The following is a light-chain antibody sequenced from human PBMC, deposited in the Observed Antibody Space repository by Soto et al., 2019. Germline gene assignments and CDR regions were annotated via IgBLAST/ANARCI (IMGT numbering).Light chain of an antibody. J-gene: IGKJ5*01. CDR3: QQYSNWPPAIT. CDR1: ETISTN. CDR2: GSS. V-gene: IGKV3-15*01. Sequence: EIVLTQSPATLSVSPGERATLSCRAIETISTNLAWFQRKPGQPPRLLIYGSSTRATGVPDRFSGSGSGTEFTLIISSLQSEDVALYYCQQYSNWPPAITFGQGTRLE.